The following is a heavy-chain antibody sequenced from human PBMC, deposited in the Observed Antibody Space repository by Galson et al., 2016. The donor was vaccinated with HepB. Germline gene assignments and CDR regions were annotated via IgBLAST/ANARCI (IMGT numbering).Heavy chain of an antibody. V-gene: IGHV3-30*18. CDR2: ISYDGSNK. CDR1: GFTFSSYG. D-gene: IGHD2-2*01. Sequence: SLRLPCAASGFTFSSYGMHWVRQAPGKGLEWVEFISYDGSNKKYADSVKGRFTISRDNSKKTLYLQMNSLRAEDTAVYYCAKDGRIYCSSASCHDHFHYWGQGTLVTVSS. CDR3: AKDGRIYCSSASCHDHFHY. J-gene: IGHJ4*02.